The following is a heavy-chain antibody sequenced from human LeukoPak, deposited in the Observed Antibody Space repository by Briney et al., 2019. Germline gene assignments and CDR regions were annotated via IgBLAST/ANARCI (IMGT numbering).Heavy chain of an antibody. CDR1: GGTFSSYA. Sequence: ASVKVSCKASGGTFSSYAISWVRQAPGQGLEWMGGIIPIFGTANYAQKFQGRVTITADESTSTAYMELSSLRSEDTAVYYCARDYGYYGSGSYYPFDYWGQGTLVTVSS. V-gene: IGHV1-69*13. CDR2: IIPIFGTA. CDR3: ARDYGYYGSGSYYPFDY. D-gene: IGHD3-10*01. J-gene: IGHJ4*02.